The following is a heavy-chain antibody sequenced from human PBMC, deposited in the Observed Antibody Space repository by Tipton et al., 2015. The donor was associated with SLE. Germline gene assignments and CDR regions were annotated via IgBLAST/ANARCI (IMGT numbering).Heavy chain of an antibody. D-gene: IGHD3-22*01. Sequence: TLSLTCNVSGDSISSGGYYWSWVRQFPGTGLEWIGYIYDTETTHYNPSLNSRLSLSIDTSKNQFSLRLNSVTAADTAVYYCASPCHYYYSGGGGREFEYWGQGSLVTVSS. CDR1: GDSISSGGYY. J-gene: IGHJ4*02. V-gene: IGHV4-31*03. CDR2: IYDTETT. CDR3: ASPCHYYYSGGGGREFEY.